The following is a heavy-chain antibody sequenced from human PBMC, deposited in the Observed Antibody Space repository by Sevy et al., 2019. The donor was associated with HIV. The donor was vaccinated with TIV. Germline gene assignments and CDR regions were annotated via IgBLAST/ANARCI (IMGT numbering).Heavy chain of an antibody. D-gene: IGHD2-2*01. CDR3: ARYCSSTSCCAPPFDY. J-gene: IGHJ4*02. CDR2: IKPKIGGT. CDR1: GYTFTDYY. V-gene: IGHV1-2*06. Sequence: ASVKVSCKASGYTFTDYYMHWVRQAPGQGLEWMGRIKPKIGGTNYAQKFQGRVTMTRDTSISTAYMELSRLRSDDTAVYYCARYCSSTSCCAPPFDYWGQGTLVTVSS.